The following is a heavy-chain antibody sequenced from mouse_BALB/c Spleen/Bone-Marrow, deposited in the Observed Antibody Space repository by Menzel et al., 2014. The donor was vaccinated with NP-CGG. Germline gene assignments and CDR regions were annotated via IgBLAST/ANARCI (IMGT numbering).Heavy chain of an antibody. CDR2: ILPGSGNT. J-gene: IGHJ3*01. CDR1: GYTFSSYW. CDR3: ARKDYYSRFGY. D-gene: IGHD2-12*01. V-gene: IGHV1-9*01. Sequence: VQLLQSGAELMKPGASVKISCKATGYTFSSYWIEWVKQRPGHGLEWIGEILPGSGNTNYNEKFKGKATFTADTSSNTAYMQLSSLTSEDSGVYYCARKDYYSRFGYWGQGTLVTVSA.